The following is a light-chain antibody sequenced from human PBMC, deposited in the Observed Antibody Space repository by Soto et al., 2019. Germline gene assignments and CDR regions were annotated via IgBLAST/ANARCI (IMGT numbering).Light chain of an antibody. CDR1: QSVLHSPNNKNY. Sequence: DIVMTQSPDSLAVSLGERATINCKSSQSVLHSPNNKNYLAWYQQQPGQPPKLLIYWASTRESRVPDRFSGSGSGTDFTLTISSLQAEDVAVYYCHQYNGIPWTFGQGTKVEIK. CDR3: HQYNGIPWT. J-gene: IGKJ1*01. CDR2: WAS. V-gene: IGKV4-1*01.